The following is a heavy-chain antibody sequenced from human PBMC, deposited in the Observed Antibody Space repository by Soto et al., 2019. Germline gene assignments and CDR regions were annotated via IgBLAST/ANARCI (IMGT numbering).Heavy chain of an antibody. CDR3: AGDYYDNLTGYHFDY. V-gene: IGHV3-21*01. CDR1: GFTFSSYS. D-gene: IGHD3-9*01. CDR2: ISSSSSYI. Sequence: GGSLRLSCAASGFTFSSYSMNWVRQAPGKGLEWVSSISSSSSYIYYADSVKGRFTISRDNAKNSLYLQMNSLRAEDTAVYYCAGDYYDNLTGYHFDYWGQGTLVTVSS. J-gene: IGHJ4*02.